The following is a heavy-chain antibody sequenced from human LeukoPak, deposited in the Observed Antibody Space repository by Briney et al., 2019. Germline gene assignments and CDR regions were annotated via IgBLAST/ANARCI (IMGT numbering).Heavy chain of an antibody. CDR3: ARDLSGYDSVGSDG. J-gene: IGHJ5*02. V-gene: IGHV4-31*03. Sequence: SEALSLTCTVSGGSISTGGYYWSWIRQHPGKGLEWIGYIYHSGSTYYNPSLKSRVTISEDTSKNQFSLKLSSVTAADTSVYYCARDLSGYDSVGSDGWGQGTLVTVCS. D-gene: IGHD5-12*01. CDR1: GGSISTGGYY. CDR2: IYHSGST.